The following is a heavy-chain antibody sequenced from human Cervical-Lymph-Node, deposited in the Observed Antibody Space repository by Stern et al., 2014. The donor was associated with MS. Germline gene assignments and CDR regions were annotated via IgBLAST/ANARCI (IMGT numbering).Heavy chain of an antibody. CDR2: IIPIFGTA. J-gene: IGHJ5*02. D-gene: IGHD3-16*01. V-gene: IGHV1-69*01. CDR1: GGTFSSYA. Sequence: QVQLVQSGAEVKKPGSSVKVSCKASGGTFSSYAISWVRQATGQGLEWMGGIIPIFGTANYAQKFQGRVTITADESTSTAYMELSSLRSEDTAVYYCVNYDARRNWFDPWGQGTLVTVSS. CDR3: VNYDARRNWFDP.